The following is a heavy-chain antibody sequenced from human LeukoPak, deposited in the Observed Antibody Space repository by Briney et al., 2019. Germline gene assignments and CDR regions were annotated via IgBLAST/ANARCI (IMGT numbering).Heavy chain of an antibody. CDR1: GFTFSSYA. CDR2: ISGSGGST. D-gene: IGHD3-10*01. CDR3: AKALTIYCGSGSSDY. J-gene: IGHJ4*02. Sequence: GGSLRLSCAASGFTFSSYAMSWVRQAPGKGLEWVSGISGSGGSTYYADSVKGRFTISRDNSKNTLYLQMNSLRAEDTAVYYCAKALTIYCGSGSSDYWGQGTLVTVSS. V-gene: IGHV3-23*01.